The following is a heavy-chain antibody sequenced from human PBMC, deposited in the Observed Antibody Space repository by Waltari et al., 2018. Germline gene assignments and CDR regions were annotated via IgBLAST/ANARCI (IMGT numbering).Heavy chain of an antibody. D-gene: IGHD3-10*01. Sequence: QVQLVQSGAEVKKPGSSVKVSCKASGGPFSRYTISWVRQAPGQGLEWMGRIIPILGIANYAQKFQGRVTITADKSTSTAYMELSSLRSEDTAVYYCARQVRGVCFDYWGQGTLVTVSS. J-gene: IGHJ4*02. CDR2: IIPILGIA. V-gene: IGHV1-69*02. CDR3: ARQVRGVCFDY. CDR1: GGPFSRYT.